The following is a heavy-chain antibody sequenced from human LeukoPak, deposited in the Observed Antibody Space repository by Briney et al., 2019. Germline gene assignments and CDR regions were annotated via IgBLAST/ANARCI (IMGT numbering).Heavy chain of an antibody. CDR1: GYTFISYD. Sequence: EASVKVSCKGSGYTFISYDINWVRQAPGQGLEWMGWMNPNSGNTGSAQKFQGRVTMTTDTSTSTAYMELTSLRSDDTAVYYCAKAPNYSGSGSPLFDYWGQGTLVTVSS. CDR3: AKAPNYSGSGSPLFDY. CDR2: MNPNSGNT. V-gene: IGHV1-8*01. D-gene: IGHD3-10*01. J-gene: IGHJ4*01.